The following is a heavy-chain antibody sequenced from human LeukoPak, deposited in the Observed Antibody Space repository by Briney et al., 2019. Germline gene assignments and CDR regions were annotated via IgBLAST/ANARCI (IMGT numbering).Heavy chain of an antibody. J-gene: IGHJ4*02. CDR2: ISGSGGST. V-gene: IGHV3-23*01. CDR1: GFTFSSYA. Sequence: GGSLSLSCAASGFTFSSYAINWVRQAPGKGKEWVSGISGSGGSTYYADPVKGRFTISRDNSKNTLYLQMNSLRAEDTAVYYCAKGGGAYYSDSSTYSAPFEHWGQGTLVTVSS. CDR3: AKGGGAYYSDSSTYSAPFEH. D-gene: IGHD3-22*01.